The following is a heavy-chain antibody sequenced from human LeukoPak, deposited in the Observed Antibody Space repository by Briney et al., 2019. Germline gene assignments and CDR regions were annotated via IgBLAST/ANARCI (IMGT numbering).Heavy chain of an antibody. V-gene: IGHV3-21*01. Sequence: GGSLRLSCAASGFTFSSYSMNWVRQAPGKGLEWVSSISSSSSYIYYADSVKGRFTISRDNAKNSLYLQMNSLRAEDTAVYYCATLGVARVPLRYWGQGTLVTVSS. J-gene: IGHJ4*02. CDR3: ATLGVARVPLRY. CDR1: GFTFSSYS. CDR2: ISSSSSYI. D-gene: IGHD6-13*01.